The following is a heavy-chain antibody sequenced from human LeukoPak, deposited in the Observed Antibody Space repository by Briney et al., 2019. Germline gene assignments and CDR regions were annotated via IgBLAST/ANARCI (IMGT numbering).Heavy chain of an antibody. J-gene: IGHJ5*02. CDR3: AVAVAGSTMVWFDP. Sequence: SETLSLTCAVYGGSFSGYYWSWTRQPPGKGLEWIGEINHSGSTNYNPSLKSRVTISVDTSKNQFSLKLSSVTAADTAVYYCAVAVAGSTMVWFDPWGQGTLVTVSS. CDR2: INHSGST. D-gene: IGHD6-19*01. CDR1: GGSFSGYY. V-gene: IGHV4-34*01.